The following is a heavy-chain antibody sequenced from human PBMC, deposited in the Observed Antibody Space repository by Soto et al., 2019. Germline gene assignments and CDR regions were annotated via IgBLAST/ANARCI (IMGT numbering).Heavy chain of an antibody. V-gene: IGHV3-73*01. CDR2: IRSRANSYAT. J-gene: IGHJ4*02. Sequence: PGGSLRLSCAATGFNFSGSAMHWVRQASGKGLEWVGRIRSRANSYATVYGASVKGRFTISRDDAKNTAYLQMNSLKTEDTAVYYCNRHYCSGGICFDYWGQGTLVTVSS. CDR1: GFNFSGSA. D-gene: IGHD2-15*01. CDR3: NRHYCSGGICFDY.